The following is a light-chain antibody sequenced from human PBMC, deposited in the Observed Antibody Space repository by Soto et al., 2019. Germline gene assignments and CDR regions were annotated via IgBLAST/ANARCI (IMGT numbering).Light chain of an antibody. J-gene: IGLJ1*01. CDR2: EVS. CDR3: SSYAGSNIYV. Sequence: QSALTQPPSASGSPGQSVTISCTGTSSDIGGYDYVSWYQQHPGKVPKLMLYEVSKRPSRVPDRFSGSKSGNTASLTVSGLQAEDEADYYCSSYAGSNIYVFGTGTKVTVL. V-gene: IGLV2-8*01. CDR1: SSDIGGYDY.